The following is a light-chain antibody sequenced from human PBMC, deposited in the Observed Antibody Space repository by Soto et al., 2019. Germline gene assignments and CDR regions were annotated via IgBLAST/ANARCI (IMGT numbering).Light chain of an antibody. Sequence: QSVLTQPPSASGTPGQRVTISCSGSSSNIGSNTVNWYQQLPGTAPKLLIYSNNQRPSGVPDRFSGSKSGTSASLAISGLQSEDEADYYCAAWDDSLNAYYVFGTGTKVP. CDR2: SNN. V-gene: IGLV1-44*01. CDR3: AAWDDSLNAYYV. J-gene: IGLJ1*01. CDR1: SSNIGSNT.